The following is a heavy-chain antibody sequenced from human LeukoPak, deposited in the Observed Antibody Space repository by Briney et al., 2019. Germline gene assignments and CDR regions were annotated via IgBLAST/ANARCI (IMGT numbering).Heavy chain of an antibody. Sequence: PGGSLRLSCAASGFTFSSYAMHWVRQAPGKGLEWVAVISYDGSNKYYADSVKGRFTISRDNSKNTLYLQMNSLRAEDTAVYYCASLDHPAYWGQETLVTVPS. CDR3: ASLDHPAY. CDR1: GFTFSSYA. V-gene: IGHV3-30-3*01. D-gene: IGHD1-14*01. CDR2: ISYDGSNK. J-gene: IGHJ4*02.